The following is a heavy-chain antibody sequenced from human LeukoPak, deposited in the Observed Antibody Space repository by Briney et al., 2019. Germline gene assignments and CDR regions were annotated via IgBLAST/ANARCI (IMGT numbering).Heavy chain of an antibody. CDR2: IYHSGST. CDR3: ARLLNYYDSGTYEGGVY. D-gene: IGHD3-10*01. J-gene: IGHJ4*02. V-gene: IGHV4-4*02. CDR1: GGSISSSKW. Sequence: SETLSLTCAISGGSISSSKWWTWVRQPPGKGLEWIGEIYHSGSTNYNPSLKSRVTISVDKSKNQFSLKLNSVTAADTAVYYCARLLNYYDSGTYEGGVYWGPGILVTVSS.